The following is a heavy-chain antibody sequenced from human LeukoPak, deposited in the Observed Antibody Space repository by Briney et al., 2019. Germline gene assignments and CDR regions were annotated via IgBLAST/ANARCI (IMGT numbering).Heavy chain of an antibody. CDR3: AKERWSYYYDSSEAPHDAFDI. V-gene: IGHV3-9*03. CDR2: ISWNSGSI. J-gene: IGHJ3*02. D-gene: IGHD3-22*01. Sequence: SLRLSCAASGFTFDDYAMHWVRQAPGKGLEWVSGISWNSGSIGYADSVKGRFTISRDNAKNSLYLHMNSLRAEDMALYYCAKERWSYYYDSSEAPHDAFDIWGQGTMVTVSS. CDR1: GFTFDDYA.